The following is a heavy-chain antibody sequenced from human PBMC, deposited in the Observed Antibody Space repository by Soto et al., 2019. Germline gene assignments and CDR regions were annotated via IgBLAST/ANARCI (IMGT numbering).Heavy chain of an antibody. CDR3: ARDFGTVTHVAGGEY. V-gene: IGHV1-69*08. J-gene: IGHJ4*02. D-gene: IGHD4-4*01. CDR1: GGTFSSYT. CDR2: IIPILGIA. Sequence: QVQLVQSGAEVKKPGSSVKVSCKASGGTFSSYTISWVRQAPGQGLEWMGRIIPILGIANYAQKFQGRVTITADKATSKAYMELSSLRSEDTAVYYCARDFGTVTHVAGGEYWGQGTLVTVYS.